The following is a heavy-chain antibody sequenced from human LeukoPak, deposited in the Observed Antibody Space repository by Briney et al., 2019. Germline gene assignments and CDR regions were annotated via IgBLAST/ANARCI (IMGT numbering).Heavy chain of an antibody. J-gene: IGHJ6*03. CDR1: GGSISSGDCY. D-gene: IGHD1-14*01. V-gene: IGHV4-30-4*08. CDR2: IYYSGST. CDR3: ARGGWRTSYYYYMDV. Sequence: NPSETLSLTCTVSGGSISSGDCYWSWIRQPPGKGLEWIGYIYYSGSTYYNPSLKSRVTISVDTSKNQFSLKLSSVTAADTAVYYCARGGWRTSYYYYMDVWGKGTTVTVSS.